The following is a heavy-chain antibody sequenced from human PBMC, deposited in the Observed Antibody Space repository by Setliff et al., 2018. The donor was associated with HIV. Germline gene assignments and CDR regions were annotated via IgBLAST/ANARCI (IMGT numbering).Heavy chain of an antibody. Sequence: PSETLSLTCTVSGDSITRDNYYWTWIRQPAGEGLEWIGRIDISGSTYYHPSLQSRVTISLDMSKNQFSLKVKSVTAADTAVYYCARDPHYFDRSGYYSYFYFDYWGQGMLVTVSS. D-gene: IGHD3-22*01. V-gene: IGHV4-61*02. CDR2: IDISGST. CDR1: GDSITRDNYY. CDR3: ARDPHYFDRSGYYSYFYFDY. J-gene: IGHJ4*02.